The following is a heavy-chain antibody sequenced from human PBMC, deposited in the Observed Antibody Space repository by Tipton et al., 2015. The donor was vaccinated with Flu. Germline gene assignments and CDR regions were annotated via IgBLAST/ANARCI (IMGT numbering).Heavy chain of an antibody. CDR3: ARSTTVTDFQH. V-gene: IGHV4-59*01. CDR1: GGSISSYY. CDR2: IYYSGST. D-gene: IGHD4-11*01. J-gene: IGHJ1*01. Sequence: PGLVKPSETLSLTCTVSGGSISSYYWSWIRQPPGKGLEWIGYIYYSGSTNYNPSLKSRVTISVDTSKNQFSLKLSSVTAADSAVYYCARSTTVTDFQHWGQGTLVTVPS.